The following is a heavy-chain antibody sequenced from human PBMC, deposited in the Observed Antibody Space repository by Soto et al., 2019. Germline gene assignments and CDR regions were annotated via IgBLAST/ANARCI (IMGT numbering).Heavy chain of an antibody. D-gene: IGHD5-12*01. CDR2: ISGSGGGT. Sequence: PWWSLRLSCAASVFTFSSYAMSWVRQAPGKGLEWVSAISGSGGGTYYADSVKGRFTISRDNSKNTLYLQMNSLRAEDTAVYSCAKAWMDNARQRYFDHWGQGTLVTVSS. V-gene: IGHV3-23*01. CDR3: AKAWMDNARQRYFDH. CDR1: VFTFSSYA. J-gene: IGHJ4*02.